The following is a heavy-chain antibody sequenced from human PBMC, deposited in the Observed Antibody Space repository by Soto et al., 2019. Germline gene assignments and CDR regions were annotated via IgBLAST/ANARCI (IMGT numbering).Heavy chain of an antibody. CDR1: GLSLTTTGVG. J-gene: IGHJ6*02. CDR3: VQSRCGGDCLQSYSSHSYYGLDV. CDR2: IYWEDDK. D-gene: IGHD2-21*02. V-gene: IGHV2-5*02. Sequence: QITLKESGPPLVKPTQTLTLTCTFSGLSLTTTGVGVGWIRQPPGKALEWLALIYWEDDKRYSPSLKSRLTITKDTTKNQVVPTRTNMDPVDTATYYCVQSRCGGDCLQSYSSHSYYGLDVWGQGTTVTVSS.